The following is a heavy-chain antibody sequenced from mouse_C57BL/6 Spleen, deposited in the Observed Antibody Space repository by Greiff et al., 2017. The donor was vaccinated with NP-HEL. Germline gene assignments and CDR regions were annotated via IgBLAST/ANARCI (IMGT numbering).Heavy chain of an antibody. D-gene: IGHD4-1*02. Sequence: QVQLQQPGAELVKPGASVKLSCKASGYTFTSYWMQWVKQRPGQGLEWIGEIDPSDSYTNSNQKFKGKATLTVDTSSSTAYMQLSSLTSEDSAVYYCARAPNWSWFAYWGQGTLVTVSA. CDR3: ARAPNWSWFAY. V-gene: IGHV1-50*01. CDR1: GYTFTSYW. J-gene: IGHJ3*01. CDR2: IDPSDSYT.